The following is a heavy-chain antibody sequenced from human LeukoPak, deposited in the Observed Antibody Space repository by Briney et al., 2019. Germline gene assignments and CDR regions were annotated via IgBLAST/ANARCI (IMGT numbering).Heavy chain of an antibody. V-gene: IGHV3-30*02. D-gene: IGHD4-17*01. CDR2: IQYDGRNK. CDR1: GFSYSSSG. J-gene: IGHJ4*02. Sequence: GGSLRLSCAASGFSYSSSGIHWVRQAPGKGLDWLAFIQYDGRNKYYADSVKGRFTMSRDNSKNTLTMFLQMNSLRVEDTAVYYCAKGGDYALDYWGQRTLVTVSS. CDR3: AKGGDYALDY.